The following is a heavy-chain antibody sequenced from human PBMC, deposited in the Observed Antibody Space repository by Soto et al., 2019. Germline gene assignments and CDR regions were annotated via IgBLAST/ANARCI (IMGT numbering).Heavy chain of an antibody. CDR1: GGSISSYY. CDR2: IYYNGST. CDR3: AREAGAATPGGLSYYYYGMDV. V-gene: IGHV4-59*01. Sequence: PSETLSLTCTVSGGSISSYYWSWIRQPPGKGLEWIGYIYYNGSTNYNPSLKSRVTISVDTSKNQFSLKLSSVTAADTAVYYCAREAGAATPGGLSYYYYGMDVWGQGTTVTVSS. D-gene: IGHD6-13*01. J-gene: IGHJ6*02.